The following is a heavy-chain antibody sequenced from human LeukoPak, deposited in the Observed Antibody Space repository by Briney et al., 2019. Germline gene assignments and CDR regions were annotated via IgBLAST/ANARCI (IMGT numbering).Heavy chain of an antibody. Sequence: SETLSLTCTVSGGSISSYYWSWIRQPPGKGLEWIGYIYYSGSTNYNPSLKSRVTISVDTSKNQFSLKLSSMTAADTAVYYCAGSVFDYYYFDYWGHGTLVTVSS. CDR1: GGSISSYY. CDR3: AGSVFDYYYFDY. D-gene: IGHD3-9*01. CDR2: IYYSGST. V-gene: IGHV4-59*01. J-gene: IGHJ4*01.